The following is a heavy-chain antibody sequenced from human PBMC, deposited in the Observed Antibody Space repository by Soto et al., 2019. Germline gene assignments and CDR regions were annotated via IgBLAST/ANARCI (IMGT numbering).Heavy chain of an antibody. CDR3: ARAHSMMILDRFDP. V-gene: IGHV3-33*01. D-gene: IGHD3-16*01. CDR1: GFKFRNYA. J-gene: IGHJ5*02. Sequence: QVQLVESGGGVVQPGKSLRLSCAASGFKFRNYAIHWVRQAPGKGLEWLAVIWFDGSKEYYADSVKGRFTISRDNSKKTVFPHMNSLTADDSGVFYCARAHSMMILDRFDPWGPGTLVTVSS. CDR2: IWFDGSKE.